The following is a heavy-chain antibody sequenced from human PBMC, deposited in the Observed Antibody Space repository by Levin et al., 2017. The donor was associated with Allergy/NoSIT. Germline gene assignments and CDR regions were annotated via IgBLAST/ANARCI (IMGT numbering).Heavy chain of an antibody. J-gene: IGHJ5*02. CDR3: VRVGNCSSTGCPNWFDP. Sequence: PGGSLRLSCSVSGVSINNNYWAWIRQPAGKGLEWIGRIWSGGSAKYNPSLESRVTMSVDSSKNQFSLTLTSVTAADTAVYYCVRVGNCSSTGCPNWFDPWGRGTLVSVSS. CDR2: IWSGGSA. CDR1: GVSINNNY. D-gene: IGHD6-19*01. V-gene: IGHV4-4*07.